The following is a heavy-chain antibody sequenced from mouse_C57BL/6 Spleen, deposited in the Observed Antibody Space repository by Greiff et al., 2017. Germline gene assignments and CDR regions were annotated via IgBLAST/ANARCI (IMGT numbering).Heavy chain of an antibody. J-gene: IGHJ2*01. V-gene: IGHV1-26*01. CDR1: GYTFTDYY. Sequence: EVQLQQSGPELVKPGASVKISCKASGYTFTDYYMNWVKQSHGKSLEWIGDINPNNGGTSYNQKFKGKATLTVDKSSSTAYMELRSLTSEDSAVYYCARQGFGYYGSSYYFDYWGQGTTLTVSS. CDR3: ARQGFGYYGSSYYFDY. D-gene: IGHD1-1*01. CDR2: INPNNGGT.